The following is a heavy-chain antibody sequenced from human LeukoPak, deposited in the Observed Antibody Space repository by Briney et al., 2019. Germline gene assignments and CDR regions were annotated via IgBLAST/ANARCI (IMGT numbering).Heavy chain of an antibody. CDR2: IYYTGST. CDR1: GGAISSYY. J-gene: IGHJ6*03. CDR3: ARLGLTTLGYYYYYMDV. V-gene: IGHV4-59*12. Sequence: PSETLSLTCTVSGGAISSYYWTWFRQPPGKGLEWIGYIYYTGSTNYNPSLDSRVTISVDTSKNQFSLKLSSVTAADTAVYYCARLGLTTLGYYYYYMDVWGKGTTVTISS. D-gene: IGHD3-3*01.